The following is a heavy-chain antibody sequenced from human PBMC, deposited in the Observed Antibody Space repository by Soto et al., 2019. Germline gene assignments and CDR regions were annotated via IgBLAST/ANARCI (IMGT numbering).Heavy chain of an antibody. CDR1: GFIFGDCA. J-gene: IGHJ4*02. CDR3: TRAPEKYSSSSLLGD. V-gene: IGHV3-49*04. D-gene: IGHD6-6*01. CDR2: IRSEDYGGTT. Sequence: GGTLRLSCRSSGFIFGDCAMSWVRQVQGKGLEWVGFIRSEDYGGTTEYGASVKGRFTISRDDSKSVAYLQMNSLKTEYTAVYFCTRAPEKYSSSSLLGDWGPGTLVTVSS.